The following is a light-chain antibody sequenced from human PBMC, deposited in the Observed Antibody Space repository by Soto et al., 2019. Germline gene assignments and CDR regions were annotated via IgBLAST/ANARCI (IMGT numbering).Light chain of an antibody. CDR3: CSKAGTYGV. CDR1: SSDVGGYNY. CDR2: DVS. Sequence: QSVLTQPRSVSGSPGQSVTISCTGTSSDVGGYNYVSWYQQHPGKAPKLMIYDVSKRPSGVPDRFSGSKSGNTASLTISGLQAEDEADYYCCSKAGTYGVFGTGTKVTVL. J-gene: IGLJ1*01. V-gene: IGLV2-11*01.